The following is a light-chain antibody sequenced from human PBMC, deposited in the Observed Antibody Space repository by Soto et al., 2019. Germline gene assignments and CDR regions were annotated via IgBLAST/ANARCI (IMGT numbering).Light chain of an antibody. Sequence: EVVLTQSPGTLSLSPGERATLSCRASQSVGSSYLAWYQQKPGQAPRLLIYGASTRATGIPARFSGSGSGTEFTLTISSLQSEDFAVYYCQQYNNWPPVTFGPGTKVDIK. CDR2: GAS. J-gene: IGKJ3*01. CDR3: QQYNNWPPVT. CDR1: QSVGSSY. V-gene: IGKV3-15*01.